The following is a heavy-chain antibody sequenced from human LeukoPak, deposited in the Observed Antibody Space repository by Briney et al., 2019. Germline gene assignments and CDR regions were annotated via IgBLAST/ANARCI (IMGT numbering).Heavy chain of an antibody. CDR3: ARSLRYCSGGSCYWLYYFDY. J-gene: IGHJ4*02. V-gene: IGHV1-69*05. D-gene: IGHD2-15*01. Sequence: SVKVSCKASGGTFSSYAISWVRQAPGHGLEWMGRIIPIFGTANYAQKFQGRVTITTDESTSTAYMELSSLRSEDTAVYYCARSLRYCSGGSCYWLYYFDYWGQGTLVTVSS. CDR1: GGTFSSYA. CDR2: IIPIFGTA.